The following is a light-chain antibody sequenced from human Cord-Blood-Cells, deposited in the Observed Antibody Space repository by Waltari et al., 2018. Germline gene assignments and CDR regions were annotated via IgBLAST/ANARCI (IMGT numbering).Light chain of an antibody. CDR2: QES. Sequence: SYELTQQPSVSVSPGKPASIPCSGDKLGDKYACWYQQKPGQSPVLVIYQESKRPSGIRERFSGSNSGNTATLTISGTQAMDEADYYCQAWDSSTYVFGTGTKVTVL. CDR3: QAWDSSTYV. V-gene: IGLV3-1*01. CDR1: KLGDKY. J-gene: IGLJ1*01.